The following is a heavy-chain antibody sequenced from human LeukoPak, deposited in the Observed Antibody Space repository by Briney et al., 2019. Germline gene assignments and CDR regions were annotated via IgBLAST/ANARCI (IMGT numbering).Heavy chain of an antibody. V-gene: IGHV3-30*18. CDR1: GFTFSSYG. Sequence: GGSLRLSCAASGFTFSSYGMHRVRQAPGKGLEWVAVISYYGSNKYYADSVKGRFTISRDNSKNTLYLQMNSLRAEDTAVYYCAKDWYSEDYGDVPSSMDVWGQGTTVTVSS. CDR2: ISYYGSNK. D-gene: IGHD4-17*01. CDR3: AKDWYSEDYGDVPSSMDV. J-gene: IGHJ6*02.